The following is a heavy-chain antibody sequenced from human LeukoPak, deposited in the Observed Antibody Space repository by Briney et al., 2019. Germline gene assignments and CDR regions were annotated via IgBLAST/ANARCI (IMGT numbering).Heavy chain of an antibody. J-gene: IGHJ4*02. V-gene: IGHV3-66*02. CDR2: LYSGGPT. D-gene: IGHD6-13*01. Sequence: GGFLRLSCAASGFTVSSTYMSWVRQAPGKGLEWVSVLYSGGPTYYADSVKGRFTISRDNSKNTVYLQMNSLRAEDTAVYYCARDSNYDYWGQGILVTVSS. CDR1: GFTVSSTY. CDR3: ARDSNYDY.